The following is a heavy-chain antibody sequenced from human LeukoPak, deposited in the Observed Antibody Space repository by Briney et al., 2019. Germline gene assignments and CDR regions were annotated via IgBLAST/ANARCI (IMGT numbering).Heavy chain of an antibody. J-gene: IGHJ4*02. V-gene: IGHV5-51*01. CDR1: GYSFTSYW. D-gene: IGHD5-24*01. CDR3: ARRGDGDNSAIRSFDY. CDR2: IYPGGSDT. Sequence: GESLKISCKGSGYSFTSYWIAWVRQMPGEGLEWMGTIYPGGSDTRYSPSFQGQVTISADKSISTAYLQWSSLKASDTAMYYCARRGDGDNSAIRSFDYWGQGTLVTVSS.